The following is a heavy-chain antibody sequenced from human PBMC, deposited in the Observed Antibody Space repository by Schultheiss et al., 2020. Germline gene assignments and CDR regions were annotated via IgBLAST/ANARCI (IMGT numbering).Heavy chain of an antibody. V-gene: IGHV4-61*08. D-gene: IGHD5-12*01. CDR3: ARLMRGYSGYDRTGFDY. Sequence: SETLSLTCAVSGGSISSGGYYWSWIRQPPGKGLEWIGYMYYSGSTNYNPSLKSRVTISVDTSKNQFSLKLRSVTAADTAVYFCARLMRGYSGYDRTGFDYWGQGTLVTVSS. CDR1: GGSISSGGYY. CDR2: MYYSGST. J-gene: IGHJ4*02.